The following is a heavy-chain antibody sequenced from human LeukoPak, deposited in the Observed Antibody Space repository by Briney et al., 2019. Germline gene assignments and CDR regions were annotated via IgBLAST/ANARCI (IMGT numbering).Heavy chain of an antibody. D-gene: IGHD1-26*01. CDR1: GFTFSGFA. Sequence: GGSLKLSCEASGFTFSGFAMSGVRRTPGKGLEGVSGISGSGDNTLYADSVKGRFTISRDNTKNTLYLEMNSLRAEDTAIYYCAKMKGHPLPKYYMDVWGQGTTVTVSS. CDR2: ISGSGDNT. J-gene: IGHJ6*01. CDR3: AKMKGHPLPKYYMDV. V-gene: IGHV3-23*01.